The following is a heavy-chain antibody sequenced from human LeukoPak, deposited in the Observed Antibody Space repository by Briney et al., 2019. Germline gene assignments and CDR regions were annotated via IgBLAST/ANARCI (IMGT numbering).Heavy chain of an antibody. Sequence: GGSLRLSCAASGFTFSSYAGHWVRQAAGKGLEWVAVISYDGSDEYYADSVKGRFIISRDNSGNTFFLQMNSLRTEGSGVYYCVTPQYYYDAMGYYYYGMDVWGQGTTVTVSS. D-gene: IGHD3-22*01. CDR3: VTPQYYYDAMGYYYYGMDV. CDR2: ISYDGSDE. J-gene: IGHJ6*02. CDR1: GFTFSSYA. V-gene: IGHV3-30-3*01.